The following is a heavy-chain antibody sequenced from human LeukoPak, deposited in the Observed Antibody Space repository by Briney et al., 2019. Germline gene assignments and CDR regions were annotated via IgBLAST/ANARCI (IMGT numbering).Heavy chain of an antibody. CDR3: AGPYSSGGAFDI. V-gene: IGHV3-21*01. J-gene: IGHJ3*02. CDR1: GFTFSSYS. CDR2: ISSSSSYI. D-gene: IGHD6-19*01. Sequence: GGSLRPSCAASGFTFSSYSMNWVRQAPGKGLEWVSSISSSSSYIYYADSVKGRFTISRDNAKNSLYLQMNSLRAEDTAVYYCAGPYSSGGAFDIWGQGTMVTVSS.